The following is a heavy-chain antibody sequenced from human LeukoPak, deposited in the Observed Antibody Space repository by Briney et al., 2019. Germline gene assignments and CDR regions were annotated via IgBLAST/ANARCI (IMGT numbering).Heavy chain of an antibody. CDR2: MNPNSGNT. Sequence: GASVKVSCKASGYTFTSYDINWVRQATGQGLEWMGWMNPNSGNTGYAQKFQGRVTMARNTSISTAYMELSSLRSEDTAVYYCAREGPLEDASDIWGQGTMVTVSS. CDR1: GYTFTSYD. J-gene: IGHJ3*02. V-gene: IGHV1-8*01. CDR3: AREGPLEDASDI. D-gene: IGHD1-1*01.